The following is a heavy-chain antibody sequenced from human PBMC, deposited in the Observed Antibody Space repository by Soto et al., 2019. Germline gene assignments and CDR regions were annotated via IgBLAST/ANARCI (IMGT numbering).Heavy chain of an antibody. CDR3: ANKRVTARYYYYYGMDV. CDR1: GYTFSDYY. CDR2: IDTSGTKI. Sequence: PGGSLRLSCAASGYTFSDYYMSWIRQAPGKGLEWISYIDTSGTKIYYADSVKGRFTITRDNAKNSLYLEMNSLRDEDTAVYYCANKRVTARYYYYYGMDVWGQGTTVTVSS. J-gene: IGHJ6*02. V-gene: IGHV3-11*01. D-gene: IGHD4-4*01.